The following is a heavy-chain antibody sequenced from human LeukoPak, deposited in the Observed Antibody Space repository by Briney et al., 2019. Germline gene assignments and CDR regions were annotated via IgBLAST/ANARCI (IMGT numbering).Heavy chain of an antibody. CDR1: GESFSGYY. CDR3: ARGHIASSNYYFFEY. J-gene: IGHJ4*02. V-gene: IGHV4-34*01. Sequence: SETLSLTCAVYGESFSGYYWSWIRQSPGKGLEWIGEIDHSGSTKNPSLESRVTMTIDRIKNQFSLKLTSVTDADTAIYYCARGHIASSNYYFFEYWGRGTLVTVSP. CDR2: IDHSGST. D-gene: IGHD5-24*01.